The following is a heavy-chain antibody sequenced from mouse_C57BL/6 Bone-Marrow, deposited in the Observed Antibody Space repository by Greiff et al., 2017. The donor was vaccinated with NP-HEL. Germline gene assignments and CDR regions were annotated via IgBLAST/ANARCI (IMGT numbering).Heavy chain of an antibody. CDR2: INPSSGYT. CDR3: ARKNYSSYDWFAY. V-gene: IGHV1-7*01. J-gene: IGHJ3*01. CDR1: GYTFTSYW. Sequence: QVQLQQSGAELAKPGASVKLSCKASGYTFTSYWMHWVKQRPGQGLEWIGYINPSSGYTKYNQKFKDKATLTADKSSSTAYMQLSSLTYEDSDVYYCARKNYSSYDWFAYWGQGTLVTVSA. D-gene: IGHD2-5*01.